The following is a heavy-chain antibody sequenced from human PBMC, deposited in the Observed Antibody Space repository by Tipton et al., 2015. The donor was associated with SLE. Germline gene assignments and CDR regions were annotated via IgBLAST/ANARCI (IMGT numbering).Heavy chain of an antibody. CDR1: GYSFTSYW. V-gene: IGHV5-10-1*01. J-gene: IGHJ4*02. CDR2: IDPSDSYT. D-gene: IGHD6-19*01. CDR3: ARHVAVADSFDY. Sequence: VQLVQSGAEVKKPGESLKISCKGSGYSFTSYWISWVRQMPGKGLEWMGRIDPSDSYTNYSPSFQGHVTISADKSISTAYLQWSSLKASDTAMYYCARHVAVADSFDYWGQGTLVTVSS.